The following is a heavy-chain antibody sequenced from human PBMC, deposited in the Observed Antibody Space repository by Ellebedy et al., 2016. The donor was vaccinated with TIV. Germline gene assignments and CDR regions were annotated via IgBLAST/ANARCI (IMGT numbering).Heavy chain of an antibody. D-gene: IGHD3-16*01. CDR2: IYNGANT. Sequence: PGGSLRLSCAASGFTVSDHYMTWVRQAPGKGLEWVSVIYNGANTYYADSVKGRFTISRDSSKNTLYLQMNSLRAEDTDLYYCGFVLPEVWGKRDYWGQGTLVTVSS. CDR3: GFVLPEVWGKRDY. J-gene: IGHJ4*02. CDR1: GFTVSDHY. V-gene: IGHV3-53*01.